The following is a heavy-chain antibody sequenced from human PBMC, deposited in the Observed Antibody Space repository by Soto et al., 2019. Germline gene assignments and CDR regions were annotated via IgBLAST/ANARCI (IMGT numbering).Heavy chain of an antibody. J-gene: IGHJ4*02. Sequence: GGSLRLSCEASGFTFSGFDMHWVRQPTGKGLEWVSTIGTAGDTYYAVSVKGRFTISRDNAKNSLSLQMNSLRAGGTAVYFCARGQEVGAHFFDSWGQGTQVTVSS. D-gene: IGHD2-15*01. CDR1: GFTFSGFD. V-gene: IGHV3-13*01. CDR2: IGTAGDT. CDR3: ARGQEVGAHFFDS.